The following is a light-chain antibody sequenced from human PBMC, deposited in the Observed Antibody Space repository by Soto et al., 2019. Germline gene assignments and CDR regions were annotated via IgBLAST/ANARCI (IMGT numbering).Light chain of an antibody. CDR3: QHYNSYSEA. J-gene: IGKJ1*01. CDR2: AAS. V-gene: IGKV1-17*01. CDR1: QGIRND. Sequence: IQTTQSPSSLSASVGDRVTITCRASQGIRNDLGWYQQKPGKAPKLLIYAASSLQSGVPSRSSGSGSGTEFTLTISSLQPDDFATYYCQHYNSYSEAFGQGTKVDIK.